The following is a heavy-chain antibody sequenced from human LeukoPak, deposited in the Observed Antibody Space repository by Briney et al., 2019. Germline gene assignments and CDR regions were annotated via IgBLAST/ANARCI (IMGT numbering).Heavy chain of an antibody. V-gene: IGHV3-7*01. CDR3: ARDQDYGGNLFDY. Sequence: GGSLRLSCAASGFTFSSYWMSWVRQAPGKGLEWVANIKQDGREKYYVDSAKGRFTISRDNAKNSLYLQMNSLRAEDTAVYYCARDQDYGGNLFDYWGQGTLVTVSS. CDR2: IKQDGREK. D-gene: IGHD4-23*01. J-gene: IGHJ4*02. CDR1: GFTFSSYW.